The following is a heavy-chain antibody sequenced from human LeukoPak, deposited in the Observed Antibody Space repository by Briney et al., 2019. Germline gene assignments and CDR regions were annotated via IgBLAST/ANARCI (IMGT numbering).Heavy chain of an antibody. Sequence: GEALKISWKGSGYSFTSYLIGWVRQMPGKGLEWMGIIYTGDSDTRYSPSFQGQVTISADKSISTAYLQWSSLKASDTAMYYCARRGYSYVGAFDIWGQGTMVTVSS. CDR2: IYTGDSDT. CDR3: ARRGYSYVGAFDI. J-gene: IGHJ3*02. D-gene: IGHD5-18*01. V-gene: IGHV5-51*01. CDR1: GYSFTSYL.